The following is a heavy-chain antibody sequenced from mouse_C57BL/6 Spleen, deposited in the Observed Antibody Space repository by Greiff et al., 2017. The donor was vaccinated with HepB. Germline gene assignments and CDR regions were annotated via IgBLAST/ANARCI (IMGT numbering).Heavy chain of an antibody. J-gene: IGHJ3*01. CDR3: ARYPLTDYGYDGAWFAY. CDR1: GYTFTGYW. Sequence: QVQLKESGAELMKPGASVKLSCKATGYTFTGYWIEWVKQRPGHGLEWIGEILPGSGSTNYNEKFKGKATFTADTSSNTAYMQLSSLTTEDSAIYYCARYPLTDYGYDGAWFAYWGQGTLVTVSA. D-gene: IGHD2-2*01. CDR2: ILPGSGST. V-gene: IGHV1-9*01.